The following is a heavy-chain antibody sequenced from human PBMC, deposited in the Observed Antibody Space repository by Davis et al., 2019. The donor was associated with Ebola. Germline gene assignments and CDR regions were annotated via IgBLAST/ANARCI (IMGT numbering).Heavy chain of an antibody. CDR3: SRLRRAEAENY. CDR2: IWYDGSNK. V-gene: IGHV3-33*08. D-gene: IGHD1-14*01. Sequence: GESLKISCAASGFTFSSYGMHWVRQAPGKGLEWVAVIWYDGSNKYYADSVKGRFTISRDNSKNSLYLQLNSLRAEDTAMYYCSRLRRAEAENYWGQGTLVTVSS. J-gene: IGHJ4*02. CDR1: GFTFSSYG.